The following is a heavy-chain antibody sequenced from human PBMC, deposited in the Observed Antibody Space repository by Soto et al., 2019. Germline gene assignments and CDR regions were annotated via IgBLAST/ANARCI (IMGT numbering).Heavy chain of an antibody. V-gene: IGHV1-69*12. D-gene: IGHD4-17*01. Sequence: QVQLVQYGAEVKKPGSSVKVSCKASGGTFSSYAISWVRQAPGQGLEWMGGIIPIFGTANYAQKFQGRVTMTAAESTSTAYLDLSSLRSEDTAVYYCAIGGDYFLSRSGFDPWGQGTLVTVSS. J-gene: IGHJ5*02. CDR3: AIGGDYFLSRSGFDP. CDR1: GGTFSSYA. CDR2: IIPIFGTA.